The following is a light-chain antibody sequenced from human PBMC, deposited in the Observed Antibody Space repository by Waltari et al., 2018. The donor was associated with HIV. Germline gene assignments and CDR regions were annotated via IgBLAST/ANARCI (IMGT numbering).Light chain of an antibody. Sequence: DIQLTQSPSYVSASVGDTVTVTGRASQDISRSLAWYQQKPGKAPELLIVAASTLQSGVSSRFSGSGSGTSFTLTINTLRTEDFATYYCQQADSLPLTFGGGTKVEI. CDR3: QQADSLPLT. CDR1: QDISRS. J-gene: IGKJ4*01. V-gene: IGKV1-12*01. CDR2: AAS.